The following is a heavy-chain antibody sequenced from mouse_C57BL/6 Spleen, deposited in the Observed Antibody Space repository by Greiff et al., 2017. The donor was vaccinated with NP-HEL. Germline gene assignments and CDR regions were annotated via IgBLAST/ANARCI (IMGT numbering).Heavy chain of an antibody. D-gene: IGHD4-1*01. CDR2: IDPSDSYT. V-gene: IGHV1-69*01. Sequence: QVQLQQPGAELVMPGASVQLSCKASGCTFTSYWMHWVTQRPGQGLEWIGEIDPSDSYTNYNQKFKGKYTLTVDKSSSTAYMQLSSLTSEDSAVYYCARGLGTGFDYWGQGTTLTVSS. CDR3: ARGLGTGFDY. J-gene: IGHJ2*01. CDR1: GCTFTSYW.